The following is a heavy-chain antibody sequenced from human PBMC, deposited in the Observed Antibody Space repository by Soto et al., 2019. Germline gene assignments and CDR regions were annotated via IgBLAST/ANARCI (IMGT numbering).Heavy chain of an antibody. V-gene: IGHV1-18*01. CDR2: ITPYNGNT. CDR3: ARDTSFYFDY. D-gene: IGHD2-2*01. CDR1: NYTFITYD. J-gene: IGHJ4*02. Sequence: ASGKVSCKASNYTFITYDITWVRQAPGQGLEWVGWITPYNGNTNYGQNFQGRVTMTADTSTSTAYMELGSLTIDDTAVYYCARDTSFYFDYWGQGTRVTVSS.